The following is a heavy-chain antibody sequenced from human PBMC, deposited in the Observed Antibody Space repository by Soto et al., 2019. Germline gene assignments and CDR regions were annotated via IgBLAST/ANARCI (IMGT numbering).Heavy chain of an antibody. CDR3: ARRPSTYSSRTNYYFDY. J-gene: IGHJ4*02. Sequence: SEILSLTCTVSGGSISSSSYYWGWIRQPPGKGLEWIGSIYYSGSTYYNPSLRSRVTISVDTSKNHFSLKLSSVTAADTAVYYCARRPSTYSSRTNYYFDYWAQGTLVTVSS. D-gene: IGHD6-19*01. CDR1: GGSISSSSYY. V-gene: IGHV4-39*02. CDR2: IYYSGST.